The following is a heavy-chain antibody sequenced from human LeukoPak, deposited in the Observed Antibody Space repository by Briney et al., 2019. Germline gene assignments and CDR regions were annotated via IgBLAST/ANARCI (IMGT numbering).Heavy chain of an antibody. V-gene: IGHV1-18*01. J-gene: IGHJ3*02. CDR3: ARDFEAVADEEGYDAFDI. Sequence: GASVRVSCKASGYTFRSYGMTWVRQAPGQGLEWMGWISTSNGKTNYAQKFQGRVTMTKDTSTSRVYMELRSLRPDDTAVYYCARDFEAVADEEGYDAFDIWGQGTMLTVSS. D-gene: IGHD6-19*01. CDR1: GYTFRSYG. CDR2: ISTSNGKT.